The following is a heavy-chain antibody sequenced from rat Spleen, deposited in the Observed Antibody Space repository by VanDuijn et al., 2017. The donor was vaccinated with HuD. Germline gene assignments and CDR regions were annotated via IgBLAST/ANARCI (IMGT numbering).Heavy chain of an antibody. D-gene: IGHD1-9*01. Sequence: QVQLKESGPGLVQPSQTLSLTCTVAGFSLTSYNVHWVRQPPGKGLEWMGIIWNTGDTRYNSALKSRLSITRDTSKTQVFLKMNSRQSEDTATYYCARSYGYTLFDYWGQGVMVTVSS. CDR2: IWNTGDT. J-gene: IGHJ2*01. CDR3: ARSYGYTLFDY. CDR1: GFSLTSYN. V-gene: IGHV2-41*01.